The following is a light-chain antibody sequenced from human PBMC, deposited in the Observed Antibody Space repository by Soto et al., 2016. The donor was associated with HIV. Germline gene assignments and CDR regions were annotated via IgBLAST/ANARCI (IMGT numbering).Light chain of an antibody. V-gene: IGKV1-9*01. CDR3: QQVNNYPFT. CDR2: AAS. CDR1: QDITGY. Sequence: DIQLTQSPSFLSAPVGDRVIITCRASQDITGYLAWYQQKPGKAPKLLIYAASTLQSGVPSRFSGSGSGTEFSLTINNLQPEDFATYYCQQVNNYPFTFGRRTRLEIK. J-gene: IGKJ5*01.